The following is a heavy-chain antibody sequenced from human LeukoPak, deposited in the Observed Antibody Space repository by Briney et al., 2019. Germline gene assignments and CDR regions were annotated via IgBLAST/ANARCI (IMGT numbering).Heavy chain of an antibody. CDR3: ARGRGSGSYFRY. D-gene: IGHD1-26*01. CDR2: INHSGST. J-gene: IGHJ4*02. V-gene: IGHV4-34*01. Sequence: SETLSLTCAVYGGSFSGYYSSWIRQPPGKGLEWIGEINHSGSTNYNPSLKSRVTISVDTSKNQFSLKLSSVTAADTAVYYCARGRGSGSYFRYWGQGTLVTVSS. CDR1: GGSFSGYY.